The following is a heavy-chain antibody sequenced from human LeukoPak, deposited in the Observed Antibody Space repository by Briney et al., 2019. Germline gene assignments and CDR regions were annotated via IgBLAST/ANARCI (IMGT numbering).Heavy chain of an antibody. CDR2: IHSDGTSR. J-gene: IGHJ2*01. D-gene: IGHD3-10*01. CDR3: ARGGSGCFDL. V-gene: IGHV3-74*01. CDR1: GFTFSYYW. Sequence: GGSLRLSCAASGFTFSYYWMHWVRHPPGRGLVWVARIHSDGTSRTYAHSVKGRFSISRDNAKNTVDLQMNSLRVEDTAVYYCARGGSGCFDLWGRGTLVTVSS.